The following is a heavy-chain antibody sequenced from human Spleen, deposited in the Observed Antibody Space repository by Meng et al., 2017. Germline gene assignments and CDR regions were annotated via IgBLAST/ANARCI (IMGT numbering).Heavy chain of an antibody. J-gene: IGHJ6*02. D-gene: IGHD3-22*01. V-gene: IGHV1-69*13. CDR1: GGTFSTYV. Sequence: SVKVSCKASGGTFSTYVISWVRQAPGQGLEWLGGILPLFGTTNYAQKFQDRVTITADESTSTAYMELSSLRSEDTAVYYCAKCLRRGYDCSLSSGMDVWGQGTTVTVSS. CDR2: ILPLFGTT. CDR3: AKCLRRGYDCSLSSGMDV.